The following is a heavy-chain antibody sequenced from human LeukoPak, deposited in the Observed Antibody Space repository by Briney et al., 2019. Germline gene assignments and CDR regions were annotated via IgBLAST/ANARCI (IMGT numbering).Heavy chain of an antibody. CDR2: IPFDGSNK. CDR1: GFTFSNYP. D-gene: IGHD2-15*01. V-gene: IGHV3-30*04. CDR3: ARVRHCSDSSCSGVLDY. J-gene: IGHJ4*02. Sequence: GGSLRLSCAASGFTFSNYPMHWVRQAPGKGLEWVAVIPFDGSNKYYADSVKGRFTISRDTSRNTLNLQMNSLRAEDTAVYYCARVRHCSDSSCSGVLDYWGQGTLVIVSS.